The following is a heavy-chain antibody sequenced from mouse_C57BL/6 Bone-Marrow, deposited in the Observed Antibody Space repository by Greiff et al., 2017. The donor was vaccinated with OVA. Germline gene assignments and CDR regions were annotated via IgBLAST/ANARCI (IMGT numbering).Heavy chain of an antibody. Sequence: EVKLMESGAELVRPGASVKLSCTASGFNIKDDYMHWVKQRPEQGLEWIGWIDPENGDTEYASKFQGKATITADTSSNTAYLQLSSLTSEDTAVYYCTLFITTVSWYFDVWGTGTTVTVSS. D-gene: IGHD1-1*01. CDR1: GFNIKDDY. V-gene: IGHV14-4*01. J-gene: IGHJ1*03. CDR2: IDPENGDT. CDR3: TLFITTVSWYFDV.